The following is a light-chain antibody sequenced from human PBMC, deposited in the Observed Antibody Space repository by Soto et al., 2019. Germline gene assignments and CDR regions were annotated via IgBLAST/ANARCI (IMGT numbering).Light chain of an antibody. V-gene: IGKV1-6*02. Sequence: AIQMTQSPSSLAGSVGDRLTITCRASQDIGNDLGWYQQEPGKAPKLLIYAASSLQSGVSSRFSGSGSDTEFTLTISSLQPEDFATYYCLQVFNFPRAFGQGTKVDIK. CDR2: AAS. CDR1: QDIGND. CDR3: LQVFNFPRA. J-gene: IGKJ1*01.